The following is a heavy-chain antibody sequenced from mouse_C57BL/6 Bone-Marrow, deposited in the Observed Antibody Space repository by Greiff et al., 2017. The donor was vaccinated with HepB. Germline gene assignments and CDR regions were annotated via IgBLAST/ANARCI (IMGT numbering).Heavy chain of an antibody. D-gene: IGHD1-1*01. Sequence: QLQQPGAELVKPGASVKMSCKASGYTFTSYWITWVKQRPGQGLEWIGDIYPGSGSTNYNEKFKSKATLTVDTSSSTAYMQLSSLTSEDSAVYYCALITTVVEENYFDYWGQGTTLTVSS. CDR3: ALITTVVEENYFDY. CDR2: IYPGSGST. J-gene: IGHJ2*01. V-gene: IGHV1-55*01. CDR1: GYTFTSYW.